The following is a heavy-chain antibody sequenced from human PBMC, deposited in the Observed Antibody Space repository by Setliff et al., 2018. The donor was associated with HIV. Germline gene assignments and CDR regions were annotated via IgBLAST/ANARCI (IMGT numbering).Heavy chain of an antibody. J-gene: IGHJ4*02. D-gene: IGHD1-26*01. Sequence: GGSLRLSCAVSGFTFDNYAMHWVRQAPGKSLEWVSFISWDGGSTSYADSVKGRFTISRDNSNYSLHLQMSSLRPEDTAFYHCAKGPPLWDSSGSYFRNWGQGTLVTVSS. V-gene: IGHV3-43D*04. CDR1: GFTFDNYA. CDR3: AKGPPLWDSSGSYFRN. CDR2: ISWDGGST.